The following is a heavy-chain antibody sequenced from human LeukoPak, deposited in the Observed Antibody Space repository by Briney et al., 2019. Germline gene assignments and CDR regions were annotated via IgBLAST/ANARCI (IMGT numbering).Heavy chain of an antibody. Sequence: SPTLSLTFAISGDSVSINSAGWNWVRQSPARGLEWLGRTYYRSKWYNDYAVSVKSRITINPDTSKNQFSLQLNSVTPEDTAVYYCARGYSGRFAYWGQGTLVTVSS. J-gene: IGHJ4*02. CDR1: GDSVSINSAG. CDR2: TYYRSKWYN. V-gene: IGHV6-1*01. D-gene: IGHD1-26*01. CDR3: ARGYSGRFAY.